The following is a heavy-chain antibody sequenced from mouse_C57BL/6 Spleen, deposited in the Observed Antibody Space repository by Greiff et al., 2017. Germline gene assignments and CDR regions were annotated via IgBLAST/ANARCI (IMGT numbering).Heavy chain of an antibody. CDR3: ASAITSVSPWFAY. CDR2: ILPGSGST. D-gene: IGHD1-1*01. V-gene: IGHV1-9*01. CDR1: GYTFTGYW. J-gene: IGHJ3*01. Sequence: QVQLQQSGAELMKPGASVKLSCKATGYTFTGYWIEWVKQRPGHGLEWIGEILPGSGSTNYNEKFKGKATFTADTSSNTAYMQLSLTTEDSAIYYCASAITSVSPWFAYWGQGTLVTVAA.